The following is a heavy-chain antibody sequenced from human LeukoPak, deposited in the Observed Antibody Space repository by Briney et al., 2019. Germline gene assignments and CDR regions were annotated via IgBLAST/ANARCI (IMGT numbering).Heavy chain of an antibody. Sequence: GGSLRLSCAASGFTFSDYYMSWIRQAPGKGLEWVSYISSRGSSIYYADSVKGRFTISRDNSKNTLYLQMNSLRAEDTAVYYCANQEELRYFDWLSPNPYYFDYWGQGTLVTVSS. CDR1: GFTFSDYY. CDR3: ANQEELRYFDWLSPNPYYFDY. J-gene: IGHJ4*02. D-gene: IGHD3-9*01. V-gene: IGHV3-11*01. CDR2: ISSRGSSI.